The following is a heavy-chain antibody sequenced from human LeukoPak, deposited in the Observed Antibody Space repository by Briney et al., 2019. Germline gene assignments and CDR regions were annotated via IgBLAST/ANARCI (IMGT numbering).Heavy chain of an antibody. V-gene: IGHV1-69*05. CDR2: IIPIFGIA. CDR1: GGTFSSYA. D-gene: IGHD5-18*01. Sequence: SVKVSCKASGGTFSSYAISWVRQAPGQGLEWMGGIIPIFGIANYAQKFQGRVTITTDESTSTAYMELSSLRSEDTAVYYCAIDWGYGPRAYCYYYMDVWGKGTTVTVSS. J-gene: IGHJ6*03. CDR3: AIDWGYGPRAYCYYYMDV.